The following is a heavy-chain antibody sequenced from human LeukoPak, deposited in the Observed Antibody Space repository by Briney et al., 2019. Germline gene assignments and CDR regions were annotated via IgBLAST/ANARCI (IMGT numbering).Heavy chain of an antibody. Sequence: PGGSLRLSCAASGITFSSYSMNWVRQAPGKGLEWVSSISSSSSYIYYADSVKGRFTISRDNAKNSLYLQMNSLRAEDTAVYYCARERFGVKAQPLDYWGQGTLVTVSS. CDR3: ARERFGVKAQPLDY. CDR1: GITFSSYS. V-gene: IGHV3-21*01. J-gene: IGHJ4*02. D-gene: IGHD3-16*01. CDR2: ISSSSSYI.